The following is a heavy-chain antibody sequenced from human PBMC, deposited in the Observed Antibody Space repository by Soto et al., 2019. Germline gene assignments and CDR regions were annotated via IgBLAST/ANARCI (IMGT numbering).Heavy chain of an antibody. D-gene: IGHD6-6*01. CDR1: GFTFSSYA. CDR2: ISGSGGST. V-gene: IGHV3-23*01. J-gene: IGHJ4*02. CDR3: AKAYSVESIAARCFDY. Sequence: EVQLLESGGGLVQPGGSLRLSCAASGFTFSSYAMSWVRQAPGKGLEWVSAISGSGGSTYYADSVKGRFTISRDNSKNTLYLQMNSLRAEDTAVYYCAKAYSVESIAARCFDYWGQGTLVTVSS.